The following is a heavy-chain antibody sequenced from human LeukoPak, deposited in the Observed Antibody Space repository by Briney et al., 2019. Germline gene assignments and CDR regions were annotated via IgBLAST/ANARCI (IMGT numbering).Heavy chain of an antibody. Sequence: GGSLRLSCAASGFTFSSYSMNWVRQAPGKGLEWVSSISSSSSYIYYADSVKGRFTIFRDNAKNSLYLQMNSLRTEDTALYYCAREGSSTSSLFDYWGQGTLVTVSS. CDR2: ISSSSSYI. D-gene: IGHD2-2*01. CDR3: AREGSSTSSLFDY. J-gene: IGHJ4*02. V-gene: IGHV3-21*04. CDR1: GFTFSSYS.